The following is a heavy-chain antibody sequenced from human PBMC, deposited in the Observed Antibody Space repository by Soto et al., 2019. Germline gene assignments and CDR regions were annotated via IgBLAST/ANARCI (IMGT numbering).Heavy chain of an antibody. CDR3: ARAHYDFWSGPQEYYYYYYGMDV. J-gene: IGHJ6*01. V-gene: IGHV1-3*01. CDR2: INAGNGNT. CDR1: GYTFTSYA. Sequence: QVQLVQSGAEVKKPGASVKVSCKASGYTFTSYAMHWVRQAPGQRLEWMGWINAGNGNTKYSQKFQGRVTITRDTSASTAYMELSSLRSEDTAVYYCARAHYDFWSGPQEYYYYYYGMDVW. D-gene: IGHD3-3*01.